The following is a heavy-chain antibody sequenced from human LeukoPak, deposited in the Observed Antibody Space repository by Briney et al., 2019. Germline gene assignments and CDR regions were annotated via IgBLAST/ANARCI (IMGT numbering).Heavy chain of an antibody. V-gene: IGHV4-59*01. CDR3: ARARGSYFFDY. CDR2: IYYSGST. J-gene: IGHJ4*02. D-gene: IGHD1-26*01. CDR1: GGSISSYD. Sequence: PSETLSLTCTVSGGSISSYDWSWIRQPPGKGPEWIGYIYYSGSTNYNPSLNSRVIISVDTSKNQFSLKVSSVTAADTAVYYCARARGSYFFDYWGQGTLVTVSS.